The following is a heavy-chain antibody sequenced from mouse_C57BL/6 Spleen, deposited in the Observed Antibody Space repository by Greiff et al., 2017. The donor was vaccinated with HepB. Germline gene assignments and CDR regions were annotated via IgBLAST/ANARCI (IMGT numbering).Heavy chain of an antibody. Sequence: QVQLQQPGAELVRPGSSVKLSCKASGYTFTSYWMHWVKQRPIQGLEWIGNIDPSDSETHYNQKFKDKATLTVDKSSSTAYMQLSSLTSEDSAVDYCARTGGSSGFDYWGQGTTLTVSS. CDR3: ARTGGSSGFDY. V-gene: IGHV1-52*01. CDR1: GYTFTSYW. D-gene: IGHD3-2*02. CDR2: IDPSDSET. J-gene: IGHJ2*01.